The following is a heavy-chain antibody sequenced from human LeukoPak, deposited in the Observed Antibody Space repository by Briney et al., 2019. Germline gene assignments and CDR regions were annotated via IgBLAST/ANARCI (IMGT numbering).Heavy chain of an antibody. CDR3: ARDAGQGYFDY. CDR1: GGTFSSYA. J-gene: IGHJ4*02. Sequence: ASVKVSCKASGGTFSSYAISWVRQAPGQGLEWMGRIIPILGIANYAQKFQGRVTITADKSTSTAYMELSSLRSEDTAVYYCARDAGQGYFDYWGQGTLVTVSS. V-gene: IGHV1-69*04. CDR2: IIPILGIA.